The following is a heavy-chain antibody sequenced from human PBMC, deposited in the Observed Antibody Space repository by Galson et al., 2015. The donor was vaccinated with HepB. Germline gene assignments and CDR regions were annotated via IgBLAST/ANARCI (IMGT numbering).Heavy chain of an antibody. V-gene: IGHV3-9*01. CDR1: GFTFDDYA. Sequence: SLRLSCAASGFTFDDYAMHWVRQAPGKGLEWVSGISWNSGSIGYADSVKGRFTISRDNAKNSLYLQMNSLRAEDTALYYCAKDPGGSSWLGAYYFDYWGQGTLVTVSS. D-gene: IGHD6-13*01. CDR2: ISWNSGSI. CDR3: AKDPGGSSWLGAYYFDY. J-gene: IGHJ4*02.